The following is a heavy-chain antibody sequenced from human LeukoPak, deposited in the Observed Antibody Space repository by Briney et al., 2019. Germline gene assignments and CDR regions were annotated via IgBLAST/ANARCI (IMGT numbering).Heavy chain of an antibody. Sequence: ASVKVSCKASGYTFTGYYMHWVRQAPGQGLEWMGWINPNSGGTNYAQKFQGRVTMTRDTSISTAYMELSRLRSDDTAVYYCARDRTSGYSYGYYYYYMDVWGKGTTVTVSS. CDR3: ARDRTSGYSYGYYYYYMDV. J-gene: IGHJ6*03. CDR2: INPNSGGT. V-gene: IGHV1-2*02. D-gene: IGHD5-18*01. CDR1: GYTFTGYY.